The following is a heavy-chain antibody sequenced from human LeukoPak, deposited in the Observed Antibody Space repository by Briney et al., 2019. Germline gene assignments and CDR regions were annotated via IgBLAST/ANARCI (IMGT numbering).Heavy chain of an antibody. CDR2: ISGSGGST. Sequence: GGCLRLSCAASGFTSSSFAMSWVRPAPGRGRGWVSAISGSGGSTYYADSVKGRFTTSRDNSKNTLYLQMNSLRAEDTAVYYCAKDLRPVTTSDAFDIWGQGTMVTVSS. D-gene: IGHD4-17*01. V-gene: IGHV3-23*01. CDR1: GFTSSSFA. J-gene: IGHJ3*02. CDR3: AKDLRPVTTSDAFDI.